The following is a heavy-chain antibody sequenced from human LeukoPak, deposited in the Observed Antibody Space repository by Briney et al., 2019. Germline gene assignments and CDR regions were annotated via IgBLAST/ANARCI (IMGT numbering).Heavy chain of an antibody. J-gene: IGHJ6*02. Sequence: SVKVSCKASGGTFSSYAISWVRQAPGQGLEWMGGIIPIFGTANYAQKFQGRVTITADESTSTAYMELSSLRSEDTAVYYCARGATIPQPDYYYYYGMDVWGQGTTVTVSS. D-gene: IGHD5-24*01. CDR3: ARGATIPQPDYYYYYGMDV. CDR1: GGTFSSYA. CDR2: IIPIFGTA. V-gene: IGHV1-69*13.